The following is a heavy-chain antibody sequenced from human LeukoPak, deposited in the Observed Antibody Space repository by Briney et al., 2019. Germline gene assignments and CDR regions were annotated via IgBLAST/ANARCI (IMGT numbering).Heavy chain of an antibody. D-gene: IGHD5-24*01. J-gene: IGHJ3*02. CDR3: AREPEMATVDSDGFDI. CDR1: GFTFSDYY. Sequence: GGSLRLSCAASGFTFSDYYMSWIRQAPGKGLEWVSHISSSGSNIYYADSVKGRITISRDNAKNSLYLQMSSLRAEDTAVYYCAREPEMATVDSDGFDIWGQGTMVTVSS. V-gene: IGHV3-11*04. CDR2: ISSSGSNI.